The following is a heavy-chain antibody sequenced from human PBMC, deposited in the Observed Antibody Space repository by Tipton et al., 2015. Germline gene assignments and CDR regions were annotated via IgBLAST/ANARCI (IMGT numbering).Heavy chain of an antibody. CDR3: ARLVGVGSYYFDY. CDR2: ISASGDTI. V-gene: IGHV3-11*01. CDR1: GFTFTDYY. Sequence: SLRLSCAASGFTFTDYYMSWIRQSPGKGLEWFSSISASGDTIYYADSVKGRFTISRDNAKNSLSLQINSLRAEDTAVYYCARLVGVGSYYFDYWGQGTLVTVSS. D-gene: IGHD2-15*01. J-gene: IGHJ4*02.